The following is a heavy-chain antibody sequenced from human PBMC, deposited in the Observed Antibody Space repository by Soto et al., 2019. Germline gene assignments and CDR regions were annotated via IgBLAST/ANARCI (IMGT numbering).Heavy chain of an antibody. CDR2: ISAYNGNT. Sequence: ASVKVSCKASGYTFTSYGISWVRQAPGQGLEWMGWISAYNGNTNYAQKLQGRGTMTTDTATSTAYMALRSLRSDDTAVYYCAREGEQWLVEYFDYWGQGTLVTVSS. J-gene: IGHJ4*02. CDR1: GYTFTSYG. D-gene: IGHD6-19*01. V-gene: IGHV1-18*01. CDR3: AREGEQWLVEYFDY.